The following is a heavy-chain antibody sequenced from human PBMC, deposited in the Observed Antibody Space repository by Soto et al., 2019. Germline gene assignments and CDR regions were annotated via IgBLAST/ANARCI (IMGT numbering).Heavy chain of an antibody. Sequence: GASVKVSCKASGYTFTSYGISWVRQAPGQGLEWMGWISAYNGNTNYAQKLQGRVTMTTDTSTSTAYMELRSLRSDDTAVYYCARDSRGDGYNWSPYYYYGMDVWGQGTTVTVSS. V-gene: IGHV1-18*01. CDR1: GYTFTSYG. CDR3: ARDSRGDGYNWSPYYYYGMDV. CDR2: ISAYNGNT. J-gene: IGHJ6*02. D-gene: IGHD5-12*01.